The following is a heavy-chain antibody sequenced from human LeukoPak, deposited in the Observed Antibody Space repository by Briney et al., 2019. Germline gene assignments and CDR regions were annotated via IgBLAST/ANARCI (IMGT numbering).Heavy chain of an antibody. D-gene: IGHD3-22*01. CDR2: ISGSGGST. J-gene: IGHJ4*02. CDR1: GFTFSSYA. V-gene: IGHV3-23*01. Sequence: GGSLRLSCAASGFTFSSYAMSSVRQAPGKGLGWVSAISGSGGSTYYADSVKGRFTISRDNFKNTLYMQMNSLRAEDTAVYYCAKAQSRGGAIYYDSSGPLDYWGQGTLVTVSS. CDR3: AKAQSRGGAIYYDSSGPLDY.